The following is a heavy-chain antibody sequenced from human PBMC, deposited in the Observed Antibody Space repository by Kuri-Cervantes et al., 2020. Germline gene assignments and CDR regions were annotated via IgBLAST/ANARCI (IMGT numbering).Heavy chain of an antibody. CDR1: GFIFGGYG. Sequence: GGSLRLSCAASGFIFGGYGMHWARQAPGKGLEWVAVIWYDGNSKYYVDSVKGRFTISRDNSKSTMYLQMNSLRPEDTAVYHCAKDSLQRWRYEGGYIDYWGQGTLVTVSS. CDR3: AKDSLQRWRYEGGYIDY. CDR2: IWYDGNSK. V-gene: IGHV3-30*02. J-gene: IGHJ4*02. D-gene: IGHD3-3*01.